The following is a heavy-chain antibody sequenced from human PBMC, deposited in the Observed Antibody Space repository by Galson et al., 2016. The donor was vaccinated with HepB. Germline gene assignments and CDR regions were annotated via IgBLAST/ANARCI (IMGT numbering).Heavy chain of an antibody. J-gene: IGHJ3*01. V-gene: IGHV4-39*01. D-gene: IGHD6-19*01. CDR3: ARQDRAGLVNF. Sequence: SETLSLTCTVSGASISDRHWWTWVRLPPGKGLDWIGSIYYSGTTHYNPSLQSRVSISVDPSKNQFSLRLTSVSAADTAMYSCARQDRAGLVNFWGQGTMVTVSS. CDR1: GASISDRHW. CDR2: IYYSGTT.